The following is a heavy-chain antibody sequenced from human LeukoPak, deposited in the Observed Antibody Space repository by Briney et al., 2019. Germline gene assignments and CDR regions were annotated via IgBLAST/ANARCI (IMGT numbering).Heavy chain of an antibody. V-gene: IGHV4-59*08. Sequence: SETLSLTCTVSGGSISDNYWSWIRQPPGKGLEWIGYAYYSGHTNYNSSLKRRVTMSLDTSKSQFSLRLSSVTAADTAVYFCARHPFATPFDYWGPGTLVTVSS. CDR2: AYYSGHT. CDR1: GGSISDNY. CDR3: ARHPFATPFDY. D-gene: IGHD2-15*01. J-gene: IGHJ4*02.